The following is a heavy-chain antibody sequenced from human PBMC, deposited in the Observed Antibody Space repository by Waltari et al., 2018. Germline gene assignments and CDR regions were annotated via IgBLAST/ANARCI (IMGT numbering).Heavy chain of an antibody. CDR2: IIPIFGTA. V-gene: IGHV1-69*05. D-gene: IGHD3-10*01. CDR3: ARGTITMVQGAILPDY. Sequence: QVQLVQSGAEVKKPGSSVKVSCKASGGTFSSYAISWVRQAPGQGLEWMGGIIPIFGTASYEQKFQGRVTMTRDTSISTAYMELSRLRSDDTAVYYCARGTITMVQGAILPDYWGQGTLVIVSS. J-gene: IGHJ4*02. CDR1: GGTFSSYA.